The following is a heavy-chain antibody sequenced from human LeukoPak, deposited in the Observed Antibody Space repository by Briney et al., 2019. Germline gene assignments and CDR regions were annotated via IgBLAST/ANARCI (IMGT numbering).Heavy chain of an antibody. V-gene: IGHV1-2*07. Sequence: ASVKVSCKASGYTFNDYYIHWVRQAPGQGLEWMGWINPDSGGTNCAHKFQGRIIMTRDTSISTAYMELSPLTSDDMAVCYCAKRGWPGDPAYFDSWGQGTLVTVSS. CDR3: AKRGWPGDPAYFDS. D-gene: IGHD6-19*01. CDR2: INPDSGGT. J-gene: IGHJ4*02. CDR1: GYTFNDYY.